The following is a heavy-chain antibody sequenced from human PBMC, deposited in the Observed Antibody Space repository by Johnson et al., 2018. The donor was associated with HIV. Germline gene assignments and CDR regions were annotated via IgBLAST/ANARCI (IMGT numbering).Heavy chain of an antibody. CDR2: ISYDGSNK. J-gene: IGHJ3*02. V-gene: IGHV3-30-3*01. CDR1: GFTFSNYA. D-gene: IGHD3-16*01. CDR3: AKDWADQDVFDI. Sequence: QVLLVESGGGVVQPRRSLRLSCAASGFTFSNYAMNWVRQAPGKGLEWVAVISYDGSNKHFADSVKGLFTISRDNSKNTFYLQMNSLRAEDTAIYYCAKDWADQDVFDIWGQGTMVTVSS.